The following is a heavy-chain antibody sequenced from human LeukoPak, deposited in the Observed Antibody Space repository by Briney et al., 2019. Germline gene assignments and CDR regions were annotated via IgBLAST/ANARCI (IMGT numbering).Heavy chain of an antibody. D-gene: IGHD3-10*01. J-gene: IGHJ3*02. CDR1: GFTLSSYE. V-gene: IGHV3-23*01. CDR2: IDYNGGST. CDR3: ARSYRRGAITMIRGVANRGAFDI. Sequence: GGSLRLTCTVSGFTLSSYEKCWIRQPPGGGMGWVSSIDYNGGSTYYADSVKGRFTISRDDSKNTLYLQLNSLRVEDTAVYYCARSYRRGAITMIRGVANRGAFDIWGQGTMVTVSS.